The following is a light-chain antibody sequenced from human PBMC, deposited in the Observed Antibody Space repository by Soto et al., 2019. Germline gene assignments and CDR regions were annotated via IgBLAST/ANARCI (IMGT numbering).Light chain of an antibody. CDR3: QQYNSWPPIT. V-gene: IGKV3-15*01. J-gene: IGKJ5*01. Sequence: EIVMTQSPATLSVSPGERATLSCRASQSVSSNLAWYQQKPGQAPRLLIYGASTRATGIPDRFSGGGSGTEFTLTISSLQSEDFVVYYCQQYNSWPPITFGKGTRLEIK. CDR1: QSVSSN. CDR2: GAS.